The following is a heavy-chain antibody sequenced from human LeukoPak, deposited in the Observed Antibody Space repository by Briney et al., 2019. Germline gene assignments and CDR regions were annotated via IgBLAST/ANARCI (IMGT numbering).Heavy chain of an antibody. J-gene: IGHJ4*02. V-gene: IGHV4-34*01. Sequence: SETLPLTCAVYGGSFSGYYWSWIRQPPGKGLEWIGEINHSGSTNYNPSLKSRVTISVDTSKNQFSLKLSSVTAADTAVYYCARGSRYYGSGSYYGYWGQGTLVTVSS. CDR1: GGSFSGYY. D-gene: IGHD3-10*01. CDR2: INHSGST. CDR3: ARGSRYYGSGSYYGY.